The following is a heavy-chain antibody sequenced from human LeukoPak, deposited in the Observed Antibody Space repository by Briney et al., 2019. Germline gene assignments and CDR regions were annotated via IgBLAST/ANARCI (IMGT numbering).Heavy chain of an antibody. CDR1: GGSISSYY. D-gene: IGHD3-16*01. CDR3: ASSLGSYVDY. J-gene: IGHJ4*02. Sequence: SETLSLTCTVSGGSISSYYWSWIRQPPGKGLEWIGYIYYSGSTNYNPSLKSRVTISVDTSKNQFSLKLSSVTAADTAVYCCASSLGSYVDYWGQGTLVTVSS. V-gene: IGHV4-59*01. CDR2: IYYSGST.